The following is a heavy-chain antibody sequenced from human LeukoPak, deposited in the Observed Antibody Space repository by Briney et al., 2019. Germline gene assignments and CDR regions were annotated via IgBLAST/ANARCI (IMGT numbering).Heavy chain of an antibody. D-gene: IGHD1-26*01. Sequence: QPGGSLRLSCAASGFTFSGSAMHWVRQASGKGLEWVGRIRSKANNYATEYAASVNGRFTISRDDSKNTTYLQMNSLKTEDTAVYYCNTYLVETTREVDYWGQGTLVTVSS. CDR1: GFTFSGSA. CDR2: IRSKANNYAT. CDR3: NTYLVETTREVDY. J-gene: IGHJ4*02. V-gene: IGHV3-73*01.